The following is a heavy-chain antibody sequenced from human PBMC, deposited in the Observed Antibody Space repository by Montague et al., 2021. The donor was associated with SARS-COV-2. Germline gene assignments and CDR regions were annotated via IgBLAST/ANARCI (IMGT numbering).Heavy chain of an antibody. V-gene: IGHV4-34*01. CDR1: GGRVRGYY. CDR2: ITHSGST. D-gene: IGHD2-2*02. Sequence: SETLSLTCASYGGRVRGYYWSCMRKTPGKGLEYRGEITHSGSTNYNPSLKSQVTISVDTSKNQFSLKLSSVTAADTAVYYCASLTLGYCSSTSCYSDWFDPWGQGTLVTVSS. J-gene: IGHJ5*02. CDR3: ASLTLGYCSSTSCYSDWFDP.